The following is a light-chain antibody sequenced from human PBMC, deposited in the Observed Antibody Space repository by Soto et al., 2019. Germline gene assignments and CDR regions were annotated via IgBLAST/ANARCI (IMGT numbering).Light chain of an antibody. Sequence: DIQLTQSPSFLSASVGDRVTITCRASQNIRNYLNWYQQKPGKAPKLLIYAASSLQSGVPSRFSGSGSGTDFTLTIRSLQPEDFATYYCQQSYSTPGTFGQGTKVDIK. CDR1: QNIRNY. CDR2: AAS. J-gene: IGKJ1*01. CDR3: QQSYSTPGT. V-gene: IGKV1-39*01.